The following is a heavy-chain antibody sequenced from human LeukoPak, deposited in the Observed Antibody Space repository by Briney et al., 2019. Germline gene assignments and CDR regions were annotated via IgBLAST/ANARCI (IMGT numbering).Heavy chain of an antibody. Sequence: SETLSLTCTVSGGSISSYYWSWIRQPPGKGLEWIGYIYYSGSTNYNPSLKSRVTISVDMSKNQFSLKLSSVTAADTAVYYCARDLMAAARGYDAFDIWGQGTMVTVSS. CDR3: ARDLMAAARGYDAFDI. CDR1: GGSISSYY. D-gene: IGHD6-13*01. J-gene: IGHJ3*02. CDR2: IYYSGST. V-gene: IGHV4-59*01.